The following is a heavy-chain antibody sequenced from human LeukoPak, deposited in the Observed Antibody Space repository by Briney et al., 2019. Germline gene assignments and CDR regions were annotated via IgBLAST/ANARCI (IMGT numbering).Heavy chain of an antibody. CDR2: IYSGGST. CDR1: GFTVSSNY. V-gene: IGHV3-53*01. Sequence: GGSLRVSCAASGFTVSSNYMSWVRQAPGKGLEWVSSIYSGGSTYYADSVKGRFTISRDSSKNTLYLQMNSLRAEDTAVYYCAKDSSGLVAALNYFDYWGQGTLVTVSS. CDR3: AKDSSGLVAALNYFDY. D-gene: IGHD2-15*01. J-gene: IGHJ4*02.